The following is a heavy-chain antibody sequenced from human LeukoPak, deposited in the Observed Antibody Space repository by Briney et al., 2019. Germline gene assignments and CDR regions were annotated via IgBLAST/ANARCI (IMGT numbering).Heavy chain of an antibody. CDR2: INAGNGNT. Sequence: ASVKVSCKASGYTFTSYAMHWVRQAPGQRLEWMGWINAGNGNTRYSQKFQGRVTITRDTSASTAYMELGSLRSEDTAVYYCARDLSIYIAAAAGYWGQGTLVTVSS. CDR3: ARDLSIYIAAAAGY. D-gene: IGHD6-13*01. CDR1: GYTFTSYA. V-gene: IGHV1-3*01. J-gene: IGHJ4*02.